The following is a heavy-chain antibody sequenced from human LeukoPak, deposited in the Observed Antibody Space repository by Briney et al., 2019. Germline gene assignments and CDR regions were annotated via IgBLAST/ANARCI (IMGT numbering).Heavy chain of an antibody. D-gene: IGHD6-19*01. CDR3: ARHPPYSSGWRNGLDY. J-gene: IGHJ4*02. CDR2: IYYSGST. CDR1: GGSISSYY. Sequence: PSETLSLTCPVSGGSISSYYWSWIRQPPGKGLEWIGYIYYSGSTNYNPSLKSRVTISVDTSKNQFSLKLSSVTAADTAVYYCARHPPYSSGWRNGLDYWGQGTLVTVSS. V-gene: IGHV4-59*08.